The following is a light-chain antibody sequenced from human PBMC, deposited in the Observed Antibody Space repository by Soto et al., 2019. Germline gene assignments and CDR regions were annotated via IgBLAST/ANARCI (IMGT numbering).Light chain of an antibody. CDR3: QQYHSYPYT. J-gene: IGKJ2*01. Sequence: DIPMTQSPSTLSASVGDRVTITCRASQSISSWLAWYQQKPGKAPKILIYKASSLETGVPSRIDGSGSGTEFTLTISSLQPDDFATYYCQQYHSYPYTFGQGTKLEIK. CDR2: KAS. CDR1: QSISSW. V-gene: IGKV1-5*03.